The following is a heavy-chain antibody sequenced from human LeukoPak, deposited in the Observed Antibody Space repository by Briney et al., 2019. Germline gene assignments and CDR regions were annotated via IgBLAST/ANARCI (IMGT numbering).Heavy chain of an antibody. Sequence: PGGSLRLSCAASGFTFSIYPIHWARQAPGKGLDWVALISHDGSDKYYADSVKGRFTISRDNSKNTLYLQKNSVRPEDTAVYYCARDPPVVVAAAQASPSDYWGQGTLVTVSS. J-gene: IGHJ4*02. CDR3: ARDPPVVVAAAQASPSDY. CDR2: ISHDGSDK. D-gene: IGHD2-15*01. CDR1: GFTFSIYP. V-gene: IGHV3-30*04.